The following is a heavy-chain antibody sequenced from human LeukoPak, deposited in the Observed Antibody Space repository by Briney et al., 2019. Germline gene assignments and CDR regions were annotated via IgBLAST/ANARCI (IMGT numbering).Heavy chain of an antibody. Sequence: ASVKVSCKASGYTFNVYFIQWVRRAPGQGLEWMGWINPNSGGTNYAQKFQGRVTMTLDTSNSAAYMELTSLTPDDTAIYYCASGRGSGSLRWGQGTLVTVSS. CDR3: ASGRGSGSLR. D-gene: IGHD1-26*01. CDR1: GYTFNVYF. V-gene: IGHV1-2*02. CDR2: INPNSGGT. J-gene: IGHJ4*02.